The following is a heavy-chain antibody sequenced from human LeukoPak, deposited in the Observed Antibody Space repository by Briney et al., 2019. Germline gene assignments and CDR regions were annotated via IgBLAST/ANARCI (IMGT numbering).Heavy chain of an antibody. V-gene: IGHV3-21*05. J-gene: IGHJ4*02. Sequence: PGGSLRLSCAASGLTFSSYGMHSLRQAPGKRLDWVPYISGSGSHISSADSVKGRFTISRDNAKNSLFLQMNSLRAEDTALYYCARDLSNGGFDYWGQGTLVTFSS. CDR1: GLTFSSYG. CDR2: ISGSGSHI. D-gene: IGHD2-8*01. CDR3: ARDLSNGGFDY.